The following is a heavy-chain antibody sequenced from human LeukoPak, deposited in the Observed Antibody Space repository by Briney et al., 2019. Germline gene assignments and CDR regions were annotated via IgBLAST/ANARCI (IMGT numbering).Heavy chain of an antibody. J-gene: IGHJ4*02. CDR2: INPSGGST. CDR3: ARDLGGSYNDY. V-gene: IGHV1-46*01. CDR1: GYTFTTYY. D-gene: IGHD1-26*01. Sequence: ASVKVSCKASGYTFTTYYIHWVRQAPGQGLEWVGIINPSGGSTSYAQKFQGRITMTRDTSTSTVYMGLSSLRSEDTAVYHCARDLGGSYNDYWGQGTLVTVSS.